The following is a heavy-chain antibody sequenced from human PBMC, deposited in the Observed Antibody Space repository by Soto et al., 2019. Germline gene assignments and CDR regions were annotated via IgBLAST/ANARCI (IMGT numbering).Heavy chain of an antibody. V-gene: IGHV4-39*01. CDR3: ARGRYSSSSASRRMHNWFDP. CDR2: IYYSGST. CDR1: GGSISSSSYY. Sequence: PSETLSLTCTVSGGSISSSSYYWGWIRQPPGKGLEWIGSIYYSGSTYYNPSLKSRVTISVDTSKNQFSLKLSSVTAADTAVYYCARGRYSSSSASRRMHNWFDPWGQGTLVTVSS. J-gene: IGHJ5*02. D-gene: IGHD6-6*01.